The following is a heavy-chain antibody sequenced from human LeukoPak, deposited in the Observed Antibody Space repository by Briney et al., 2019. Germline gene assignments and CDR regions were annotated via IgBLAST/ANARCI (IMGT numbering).Heavy chain of an antibody. CDR2: MKQDGSEK. Sequence: PGGSLRLSCAVSGFTFSSYWMSWVRQAPGKGLEWVANMKQDGSEKYYVDSVKGRFTISRDNAKNSLYLQMNSLRAEDTAVYYCARDVARYFDWLSPDWFDPWGQGSLVTVSS. D-gene: IGHD3-9*01. CDR1: GFTFSSYW. CDR3: ARDVARYFDWLSPDWFDP. V-gene: IGHV3-7*01. J-gene: IGHJ5*02.